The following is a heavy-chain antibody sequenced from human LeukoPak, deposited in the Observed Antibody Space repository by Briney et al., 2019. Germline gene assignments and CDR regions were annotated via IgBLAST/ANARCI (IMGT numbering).Heavy chain of an antibody. D-gene: IGHD2-15*01. V-gene: IGHV5-51*01. CDR3: ARTCSGGSCYAFAFDI. Sequence: GESLKISCKGSGYSFTSYWIGWVRQLPGKGLEWMGIIYPGDSDTRYSPSFQGQVTISADKSISTAYLQWSSLKASDTAMYYCARTCSGGSCYAFAFDIWGQGTMVTVSS. J-gene: IGHJ3*02. CDR2: IYPGDSDT. CDR1: GYSFTSYW.